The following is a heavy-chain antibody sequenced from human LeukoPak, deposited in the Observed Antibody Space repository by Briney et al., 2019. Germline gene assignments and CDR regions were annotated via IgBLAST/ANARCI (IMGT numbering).Heavy chain of an antibody. CDR2: IYYSGST. CDR1: GGSISSYY. Sequence: SETLSLTCTVSGGSISSYYWSWIRQPPGKGLEWSGYIYYSGSTNYNPSLKSRVTISVDTSKNQFSLKLSSVTAADTAVYYCARDASRGTWDAFDIWGQGTMVTVSS. V-gene: IGHV4-59*01. J-gene: IGHJ3*02. CDR3: ARDASRGTWDAFDI.